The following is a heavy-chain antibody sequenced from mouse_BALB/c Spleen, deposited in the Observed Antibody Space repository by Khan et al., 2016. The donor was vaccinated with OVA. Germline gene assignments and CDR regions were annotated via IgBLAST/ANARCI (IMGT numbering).Heavy chain of an antibody. CDR2: IYPGNGYT. CDR1: GSTFTSYG. D-gene: IGHD2-14*01. J-gene: IGHJ2*01. Sequence: EVQLQESGAELGRPGSSVKLSCKTSGSTFTSYGIKWVKQRPGQGLEWIGYIYPGNGYTEYNERFQGKAILTSDTSSSTAYMQLRSLTSEDSAVYFCTTADDRYYFDYWGQGTILTVSS. V-gene: IGHV1S134*01. CDR3: TTADDRYYFDY.